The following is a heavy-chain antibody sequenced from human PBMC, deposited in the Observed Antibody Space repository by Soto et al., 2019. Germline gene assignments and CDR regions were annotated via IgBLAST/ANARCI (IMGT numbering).Heavy chain of an antibody. V-gene: IGHV1-69*12. D-gene: IGHD6-6*01. CDR1: GGTFSSYA. CDR3: ARGIAARSAFDI. CDR2: IIPIFGTA. Sequence: QVQLVQSGAEVKKPGSSVKVSCKASGGTFSSYAISWVRQAPGQGLEWMGGIIPIFGTANYAQKFQGRVTITXDXXXXXXXXXXXXXXXXXXXXXXXARGIAARSAFDIWGQGTMVTVSS. J-gene: IGHJ3*02.